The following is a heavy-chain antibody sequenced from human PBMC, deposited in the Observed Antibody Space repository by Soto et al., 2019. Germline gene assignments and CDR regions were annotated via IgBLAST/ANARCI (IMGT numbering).Heavy chain of an antibody. J-gene: IGHJ4*01. Sequence: SQTLSLTCAITGDSVSSNSAGWSWVRQSPSRGLEWLGRTYYRSKWYYEYAVSVRGRITINPDTSKDQYSLQLNSVTPEDTAVYFCARGEQYSGRIFDYWGQGTLVTVSS. CDR3: ARGEQYSGRIFDY. V-gene: IGHV6-1*01. CDR2: TYYRSKWYY. CDR1: GDSVSSNSAG. D-gene: IGHD1-26*01.